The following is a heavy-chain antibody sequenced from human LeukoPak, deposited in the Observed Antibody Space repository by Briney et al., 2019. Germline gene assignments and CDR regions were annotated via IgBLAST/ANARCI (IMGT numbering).Heavy chain of an antibody. CDR3: ASYYDSSGYLGY. V-gene: IGHV1-8*01. CDR2: MNPNSGNT. J-gene: IGHJ4*02. Sequence: ASVKVSCKASGYTFTSYDINWVRQATGPGLEWMGWMNPNSGNTGYSQKFQGRVTMTRNTSISTAYMELSSLRSEDTAVYYCASYYDSSGYLGYWGQGTLVTVSS. CDR1: GYTFTSYD. D-gene: IGHD3-22*01.